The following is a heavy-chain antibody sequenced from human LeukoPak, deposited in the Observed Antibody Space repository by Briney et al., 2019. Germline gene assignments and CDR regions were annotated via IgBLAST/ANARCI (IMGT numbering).Heavy chain of an antibody. J-gene: IGHJ6*03. D-gene: IGHD2-2*01. CDR3: ARGEGVPAANYYYYYMDV. CDR1: GYTFTSYG. Sequence: SVKVSCKASGYTFTSYGISWVRQAPGQGLEWMGGIIPIFGTANYAQKLQGRVTITADESTSTAYMELSSLRSEDTAVYYCARGEGVPAANYYYYYMDVWGKGTTVTVSS. CDR2: IIPIFGTA. V-gene: IGHV1-69*13.